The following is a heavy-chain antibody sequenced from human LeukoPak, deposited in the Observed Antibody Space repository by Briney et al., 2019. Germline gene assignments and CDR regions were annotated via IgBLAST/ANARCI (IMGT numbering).Heavy chain of an antibody. Sequence: PSETLSLTRTVSGGSVRSGSYYWSWIRRPPGKGLEWIGYIYYSGSTNYNPSLKSRVTISVDTSKNQVSLKLSSVTAADTAVYYCARNSYGYSDYWGQGTLVTVSS. V-gene: IGHV4-61*01. CDR1: GGSVRSGSYY. D-gene: IGHD5-18*01. CDR2: IYYSGST. CDR3: ARNSYGYSDY. J-gene: IGHJ4*02.